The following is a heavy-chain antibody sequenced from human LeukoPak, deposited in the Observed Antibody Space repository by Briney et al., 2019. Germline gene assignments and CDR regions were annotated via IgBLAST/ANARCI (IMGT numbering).Heavy chain of an antibody. D-gene: IGHD5-18*01. V-gene: IGHV3-21*01. CDR3: ARDRERGYSYGLC. J-gene: IGHJ4*02. CDR1: GISITGYS. Sequence: GGSLRLSCAASGISITGYSMNWIRQAPGKGLEWVATITSDSTYISHAASVRGRFTVSRDNAKNSVFLQMDSLRTGDTAVYFCARDRERGYSYGLCWGQGTVVTVSS. CDR2: ITSDSTYI.